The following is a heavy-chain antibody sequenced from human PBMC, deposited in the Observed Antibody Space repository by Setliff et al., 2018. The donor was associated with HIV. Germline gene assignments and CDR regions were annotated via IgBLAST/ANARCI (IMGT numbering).Heavy chain of an antibody. CDR3: TRRGADSYYPRPLDV. CDR1: GGSFSDYY. D-gene: IGHD3-10*01. Sequence: KTSETLSLTCAVYGGSFSDYYWTWIRQSPGKGLEWIGEINHRGSTYYNPSLKSRVTISVDTSKNQFSLRLNSVTAADTAIYYCTRRGADSYYPRPLDVWGKGTTVTVSS. CDR2: INHRGST. J-gene: IGHJ6*04. V-gene: IGHV4-34*01.